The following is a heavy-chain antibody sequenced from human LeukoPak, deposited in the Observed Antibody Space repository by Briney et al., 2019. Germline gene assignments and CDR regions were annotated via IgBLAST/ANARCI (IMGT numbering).Heavy chain of an antibody. CDR2: ISSSSSYI. J-gene: IGHJ3*02. CDR1: GFTFSSYS. CDR3: ARGELAVAGTSDAFDI. D-gene: IGHD6-19*01. V-gene: IGHV3-21*01. Sequence: TGGSLRLSCAASGFTFSSYSMNWVRQAPGKGLEWVSSISSSSSYIYYADSVKGRFTISRDNAKNSLYLQMNSLRAEDTAVYYCARGELAVAGTSDAFDIWGQGTMVTVSS.